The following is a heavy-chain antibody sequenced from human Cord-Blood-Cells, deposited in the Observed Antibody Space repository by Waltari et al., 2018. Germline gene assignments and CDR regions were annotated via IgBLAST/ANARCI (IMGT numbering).Heavy chain of an antibody. CDR2: INHSGST. D-gene: IGHD6-6*01. V-gene: IGHV4-34*01. J-gene: IGHJ6*03. CDR3: AGAYSSSQYYYYYMDV. Sequence: QVQLQQWGAGLLKPSETLSLTCAVYGGSFSGYYWSWTRQPPGKGLEWIGEINHSGSTNYNPSLKSRVTISVDTSKNQFSLKLSSVTAADTAVYYCAGAYSSSQYYYYYMDVWGKGTTVTVSS. CDR1: GGSFSGYY.